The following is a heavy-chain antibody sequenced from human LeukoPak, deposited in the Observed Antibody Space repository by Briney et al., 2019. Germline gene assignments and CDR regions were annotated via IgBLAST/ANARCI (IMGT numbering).Heavy chain of an antibody. CDR2: ISGSGGNT. CDR3: AKSVEAQDDFWSGYADY. J-gene: IGHJ4*02. D-gene: IGHD3-3*01. V-gene: IGHV3-23*01. Sequence: GGSLRLSCAASGFTFSSYAMSWVRQAPGKGLEWVSDISGSGGNTYYAESAKGRFTISRDNSKYTLYLQMNSLRAEDTAVYYCAKSVEAQDDFWSGYADYWGQGTLVTVS. CDR1: GFTFSSYA.